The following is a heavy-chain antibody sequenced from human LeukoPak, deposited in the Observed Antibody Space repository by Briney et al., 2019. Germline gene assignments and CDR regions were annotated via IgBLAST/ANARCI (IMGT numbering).Heavy chain of an antibody. D-gene: IGHD6-13*01. CDR3: VTGQLVKGSDY. V-gene: IGHV3-11*06. CDR1: GFTFSDYY. Sequence: PGGSPRLSCAASGFTFSDYYMSWIRQAPGKGLEWVSYISSSSSYTNYADSVKGRFTISRDNAKNSLYLQMNSLRAEDTAVYYCVTGQLVKGSDYWGQGTLVTVSS. CDR2: ISSSSSYT. J-gene: IGHJ4*02.